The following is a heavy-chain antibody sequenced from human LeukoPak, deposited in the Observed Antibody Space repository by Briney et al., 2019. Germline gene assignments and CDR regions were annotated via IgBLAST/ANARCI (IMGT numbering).Heavy chain of an antibody. CDR3: AREAAVGTGGFDY. CDR2: IYNSGSA. J-gene: IGHJ4*02. D-gene: IGHD6-13*01. CDR1: GGSINAYY. V-gene: IGHV4-59*01. Sequence: SETLSLTCTVSGGSINAYYWSWIRQPPGKGLEWIGYIYNSGSANYNPSLQSRVTILIDTSKKQFSLKVSSVAAADTAVYYCAREAAVGTGGFDYWGQGTLVTVSS.